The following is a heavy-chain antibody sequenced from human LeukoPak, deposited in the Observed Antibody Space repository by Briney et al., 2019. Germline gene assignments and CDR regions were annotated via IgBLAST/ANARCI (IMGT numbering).Heavy chain of an antibody. V-gene: IGHV1-18*01. CDR3: ARDPRARRYCSGGSSCMYYFDY. J-gene: IGHJ4*02. D-gene: IGHD2-15*01. CDR1: GYTFTSYG. Sequence: ASVKVSCKASGYTFTSYGISWVRQAPGQGLEWMGRISAYNGNTNYAQKLQGRVTMTTDTSTSTAYMELRSLRSDDTAVYYCARDPRARRYCSGGSSCMYYFDYWGQGTLVTVSS. CDR2: ISAYNGNT.